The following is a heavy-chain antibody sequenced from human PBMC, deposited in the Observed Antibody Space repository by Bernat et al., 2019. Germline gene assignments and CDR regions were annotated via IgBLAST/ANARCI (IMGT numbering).Heavy chain of an antibody. D-gene: IGHD3-3*01. CDR2: IYYSGST. J-gene: IGHJ5*02. CDR3: ARTYYDFWSGYYPNNWFDP. V-gene: IGHV4-39*01. Sequence: QLQLQESGPGLVKPSETLSLTCTFSGGSISSSSYYWGWIRQPPWKGLEWIGSIYYSGSTYYNPSLKSRVTISVETSKNQFSLKLSSVTAAETAVYYCARTYYDFWSGYYPNNWFDPWGQGTLVTVSS. CDR1: GGSISSSSYY.